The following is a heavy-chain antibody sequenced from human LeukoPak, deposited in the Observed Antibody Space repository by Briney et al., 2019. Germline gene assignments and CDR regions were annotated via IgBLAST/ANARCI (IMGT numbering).Heavy chain of an antibody. Sequence: SETLSLTCTVSGDSINSYYWSWIRQPPGKGLEWIGYIYYSGSTNYNPSLKSRVTISVDTSKNQSSLKLSSVTAADTAVYYCARSIAAARYPFDYWGQGTLVTVSS. V-gene: IGHV4-59*01. CDR1: GDSINSYY. CDR3: ARSIAAARYPFDY. D-gene: IGHD6-13*01. CDR2: IYYSGST. J-gene: IGHJ4*02.